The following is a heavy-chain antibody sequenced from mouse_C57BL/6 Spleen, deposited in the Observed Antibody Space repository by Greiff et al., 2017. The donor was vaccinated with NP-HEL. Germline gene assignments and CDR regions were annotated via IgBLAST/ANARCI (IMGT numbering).Heavy chain of an antibody. V-gene: IGHV3-6*01. CDR1: GYSITSGYY. Sequence: ESGPGLVKPSQSLSLTCSVTGYSITSGYYWNWIRQFPGNKLEWMGYISYDGSNNYNPSLKNRISITRDTSKNQFFLKLNSVTTEDTATYYCARRSDYDSYYAMDYWGQGTSVTVSS. D-gene: IGHD2-4*01. CDR3: ARRSDYDSYYAMDY. CDR2: ISYDGSN. J-gene: IGHJ4*01.